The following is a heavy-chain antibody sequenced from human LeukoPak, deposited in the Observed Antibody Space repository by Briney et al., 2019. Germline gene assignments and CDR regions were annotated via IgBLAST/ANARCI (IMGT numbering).Heavy chain of an antibody. CDR3: ARLDWVGHRIDY. V-gene: IGHV4-31*03. CDR1: GGSINNGGYY. D-gene: IGHD1-14*01. CDR2: IYYSGSS. Sequence: RPSETLSLTCTVSGGSINNGGYYWSWIRQHPGKGLEWIGYIYYSGSSYYNPSLRSRVTISVDTSKNHFSLKLSSVTAADTAVYYCARLDWVGHRIDYWGQGTLVTVSS. J-gene: IGHJ4*02.